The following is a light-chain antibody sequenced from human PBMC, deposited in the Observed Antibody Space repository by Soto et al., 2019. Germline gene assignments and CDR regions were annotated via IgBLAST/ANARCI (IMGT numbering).Light chain of an antibody. J-gene: IGLJ3*02. CDR1: SSNIGNNA. CDR3: ASWDDTVRGVV. Sequence: SVLTQPPSVSGAPGQRVTISCSGSSSNIGNNAVNWYQQLPGKAPRALIYYDDLLPSGVSERFSGSKSGTSVSLAISGLQSDDEADYYCASWDDTVRGVVFGGGTKLTVL. V-gene: IGLV1-36*01. CDR2: YDD.